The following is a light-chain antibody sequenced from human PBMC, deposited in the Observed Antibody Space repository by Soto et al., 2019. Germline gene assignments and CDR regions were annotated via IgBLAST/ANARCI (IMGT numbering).Light chain of an antibody. CDR1: QSVLSN. V-gene: IGKV3-15*01. J-gene: IGKJ1*01. Sequence: EIVLTQSPGTLSLSPGERATLSCRAGQSVLSNYVAWYQHKPGQAPRLLIYGASARALGIPDRFSGSGSGTEFSFTVTSLQSEDFAVYYCQQYNNWPATFGQGTKVDIK. CDR3: QQYNNWPAT. CDR2: GAS.